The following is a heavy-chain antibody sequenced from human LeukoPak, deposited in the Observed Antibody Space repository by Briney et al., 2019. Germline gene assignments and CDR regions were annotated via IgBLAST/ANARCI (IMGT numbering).Heavy chain of an antibody. V-gene: IGHV4-39*07. J-gene: IGHJ4*02. Sequence: TSETLSLTCTVSGGSISSSSYYWGWIRQPPGKGLEWIGSIYYSGSTYYNPSLKSRVTISVDTSKNQFSLKLSSVTAADTAVYYCARESYDILTGYGGFDYWGQGTLVTVSS. D-gene: IGHD3-9*01. CDR2: IYYSGST. CDR3: ARESYDILTGYGGFDY. CDR1: GGSISSSSYY.